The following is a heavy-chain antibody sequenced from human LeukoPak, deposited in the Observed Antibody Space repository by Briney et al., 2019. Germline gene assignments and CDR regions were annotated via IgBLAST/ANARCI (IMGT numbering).Heavy chain of an antibody. CDR3: ARVSPAVGAFDI. J-gene: IGHJ3*02. CDR1: GGSISSYY. V-gene: IGHV4-59*01. CDR2: FYYSGSN. D-gene: IGHD6-13*01. Sequence: SETLSLTCTVSGGSISSYYWSWIRQPPGKGLEWIGYFYYSGSNNFNPSLKSRVTISGDTSKNQFSLKLSSVTAADTAIYYCARVSPAVGAFDIWGRGTVVTVSS.